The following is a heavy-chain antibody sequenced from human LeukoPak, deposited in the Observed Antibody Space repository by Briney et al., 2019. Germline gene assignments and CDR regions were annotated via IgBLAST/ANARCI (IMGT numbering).Heavy chain of an antibody. J-gene: IGHJ6*02. D-gene: IGHD2-2*02. Sequence: GASVRVSCKASGGTFSSYAISWVRQAPGQGLEWMGRIIPIFGIANYAQKFQGRVTITADKSTSTAYMELSSLRSEDTAVYYCARDQVPAAIRDYYYYYGMDVWGQGTTVTVSS. CDR1: GGTFSSYA. CDR3: ARDQVPAAIRDYYYYYGMDV. V-gene: IGHV1-69*04. CDR2: IIPIFGIA.